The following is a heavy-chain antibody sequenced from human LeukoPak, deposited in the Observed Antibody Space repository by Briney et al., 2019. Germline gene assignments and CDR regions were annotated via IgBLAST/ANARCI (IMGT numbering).Heavy chain of an antibody. CDR2: IYPGDSDT. CDR1: GYSFTSYW. J-gene: IGHJ3*02. CDR3: ASPYYDYVWGSPVPGAFDI. V-gene: IGHV5-51*01. Sequence: GESLKISCKGSGYSFTSYWIGWVRQMPGKGLEWMGIIYPGDSDTRYSPSFQGQVTISADKSISTAYLQWSSLKASDTAMYYCASPYYDYVWGSPVPGAFDIWGQGTMVTVSS. D-gene: IGHD3-16*01.